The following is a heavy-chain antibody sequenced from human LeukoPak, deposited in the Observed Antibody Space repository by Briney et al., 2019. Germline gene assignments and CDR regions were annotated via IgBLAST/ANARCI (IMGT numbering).Heavy chain of an antibody. J-gene: IGHJ4*02. CDR1: GFTFSSYS. CDR3: ARLKLLWSNYFDY. V-gene: IGHV3-48*04. D-gene: IGHD2-2*01. CDR2: ISSSGSTI. Sequence: PGGSLRLSCAASGFTFSSYSMNWVRQAPGKGLEWVSYISSSGSTIYYADSVKGRFTISRDNAKNSLYLQMNSLRAEDTAVYYCARLKLLWSNYFDYWGQGTLVTVSS.